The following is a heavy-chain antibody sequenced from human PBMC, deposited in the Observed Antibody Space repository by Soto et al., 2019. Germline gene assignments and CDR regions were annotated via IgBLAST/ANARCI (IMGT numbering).Heavy chain of an antibody. J-gene: IGHJ6*02. CDR2: MNPNSGNT. D-gene: IGHD5-18*01. CDR3: ARSRGYTYDHYGMDV. Sequence: QVQLVQSGAEVKKPGASVKVSCKASGYTFTNYDIIWVRQATGQGLEWMGWMNPNSGNTATAQKFQGRVTFRRSTSISTAYVELSSLRSEDTAVYYCARSRGYTYDHYGMDVWGQGTTVTVSS. V-gene: IGHV1-8*01. CDR1: GYTFTNYD.